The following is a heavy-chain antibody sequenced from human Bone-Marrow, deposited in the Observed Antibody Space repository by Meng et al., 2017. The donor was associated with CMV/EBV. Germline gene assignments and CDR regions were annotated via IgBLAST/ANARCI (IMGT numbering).Heavy chain of an antibody. J-gene: IGHJ4*02. CDR3: ARGTGDCSGGTCYSDFDY. CDR1: GGTFSSYT. V-gene: IGHV1-69*02. CDR2: IIPILGIA. Sequence: SVKVSSKASGGTFSSYTISWVRQAPGQGLEWMGRIIPILGIANYAQKFQGRVTITADKSTSTAYMELSSLRSEDTAVYYCARGTGDCSGGTCYSDFDYWGQGTLVTVSS. D-gene: IGHD2-15*01.